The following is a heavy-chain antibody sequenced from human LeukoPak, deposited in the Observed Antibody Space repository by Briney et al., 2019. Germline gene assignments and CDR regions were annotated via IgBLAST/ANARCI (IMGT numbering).Heavy chain of an antibody. CDR2: INPNSGGT. Sequence: ASVKVSCKASRYTFTGYYMHWVRQAPGQGLEWMGWINPNSGGTNYAQKFQGRVTMTRDTSISTAYMELSRLRSDDTAVYYCARGRIAAAGIDYWGQGTLVTVSS. CDR3: ARGRIAAAGIDY. D-gene: IGHD6-13*01. CDR1: RYTFTGYY. J-gene: IGHJ4*02. V-gene: IGHV1-2*02.